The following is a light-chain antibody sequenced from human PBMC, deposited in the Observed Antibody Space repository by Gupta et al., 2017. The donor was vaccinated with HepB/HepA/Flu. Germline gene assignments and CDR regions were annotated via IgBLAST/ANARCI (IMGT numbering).Light chain of an antibody. CDR1: QSLLHSNGYSY. CDR3: MQALQTPFT. CDR2: FGS. V-gene: IGKV2-28*01. Sequence: DIVMTQSPLSLPVTPGEPASISCRSSQSLLHSNGYSYLEWYLQKPGQSPQLLIYFGSTRASGVPDRFSGGGSGTDFTLTISIVEAEDVGVYYCMQALQTPFTFGHGTKVDIK. J-gene: IGKJ3*01.